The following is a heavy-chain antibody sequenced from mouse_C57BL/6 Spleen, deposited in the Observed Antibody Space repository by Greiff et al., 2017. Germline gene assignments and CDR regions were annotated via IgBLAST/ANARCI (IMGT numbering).Heavy chain of an antibody. J-gene: IGHJ2*01. CDR2: IHPNSGST. D-gene: IGHD1-1*01. CDR3: ARGVVATGNDFDY. CDR1: GYTFTSYW. Sequence: QVQLKQPGAELVKPGASVKLSCKASGYTFTSYWMHWVKQRPGQGLEWIGMIHPNSGSTNYNEKFKSKATLAVDKSSSTAYMQLSSLTSEDSAVYYCARGVVATGNDFDYWGQGTTLTVSS. V-gene: IGHV1-64*01.